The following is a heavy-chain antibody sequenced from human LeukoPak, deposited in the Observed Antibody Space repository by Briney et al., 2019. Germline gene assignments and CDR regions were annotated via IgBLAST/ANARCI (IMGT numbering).Heavy chain of an antibody. CDR2: ISGSGGST. CDR3: AKDLSGIVGATNY. J-gene: IGHJ4*02. Sequence: GSLRLSCAASGFTFRSYAMSWVRQASGEGLELVSAISGSGGSTYYADSVKGRFTISRDNSKNTLYLQMNSLRAEDTAVYYCAKDLSGIVGATNYWGQGTLVTVSS. D-gene: IGHD1-26*01. CDR1: GFTFRSYA. V-gene: IGHV3-23*01.